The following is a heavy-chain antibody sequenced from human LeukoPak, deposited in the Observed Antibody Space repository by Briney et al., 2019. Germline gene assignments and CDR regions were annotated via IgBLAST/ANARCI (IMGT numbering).Heavy chain of an antibody. D-gene: IGHD2-8*02. CDR1: GFTFSSCS. J-gene: IGHJ4*02. CDR3: ARDREPYCTGGVCYSTSDY. V-gene: IGHV3-21*01. CDR2: ISSSSSYI. Sequence: PGGSLRLSCAASGFTFSSCSMNWVRQAPGKGLEWVSSISSSSSYIYYADSVKGRFTISRDNAKNSPYLQMSSLRAEDTAVYYCARDREPYCTGGVCYSTSDYWGQGTLVTVSS.